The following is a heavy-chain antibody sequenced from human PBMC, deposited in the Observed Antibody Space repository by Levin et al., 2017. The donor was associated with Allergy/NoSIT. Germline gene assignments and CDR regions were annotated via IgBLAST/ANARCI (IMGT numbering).Heavy chain of an antibody. D-gene: IGHD3-10*01. J-gene: IGHJ3*02. CDR1: GFNFVTTW. Sequence: ETLSLTCAASGFNFVTTWMGWVRQAPGRGLEWVANIKKDGSEKYYVDSVKGRFTISRDNANNSLYLQMDSLRDEDTAVYYCARPRNYYQVGAFDIWGQGTMVSVSS. V-gene: IGHV3-7*01. CDR2: IKKDGSEK. CDR3: ARPRNYYQVGAFDI.